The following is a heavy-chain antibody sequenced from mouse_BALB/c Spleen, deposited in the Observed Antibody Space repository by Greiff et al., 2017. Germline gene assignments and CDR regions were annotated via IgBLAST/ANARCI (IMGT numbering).Heavy chain of an antibody. D-gene: IGHD2-14*01. CDR1: GFTFSDYG. J-gene: IGHJ1*01. CDR2: FSNLAYSI. CDR3: ARDNYRYDGGYFDV. Sequence: EVHLVESGGGLVQPGGSRKLSCAASGFTFSDYGMAWVRQAPGKGPEWVAFFSNLAYSIYYADTVTGRFTISRENAKNTLYLEMSSLRSEDTAMYYCARDNYRYDGGYFDVWGAGTTVTVSS. V-gene: IGHV5-15*02.